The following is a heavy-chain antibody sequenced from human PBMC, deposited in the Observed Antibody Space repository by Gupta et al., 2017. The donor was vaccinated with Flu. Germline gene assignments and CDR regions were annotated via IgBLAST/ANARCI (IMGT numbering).Heavy chain of an antibody. Sequence: QITLKESGPTLVKPTQTLTLTCTFSGFSLSTTGVGVGWIRQPPGKALEWLALIYWDDDRRYSASLKSRFTITKDTSKNQVVLTMTNMDPVDTATYYCAHSSLGQDFDYWGQGTLVTVSS. CDR1: GFSLSTTGVG. J-gene: IGHJ4*02. V-gene: IGHV2-5*02. D-gene: IGHD7-27*01. CDR3: AHSSLGQDFDY. CDR2: IYWDDDR.